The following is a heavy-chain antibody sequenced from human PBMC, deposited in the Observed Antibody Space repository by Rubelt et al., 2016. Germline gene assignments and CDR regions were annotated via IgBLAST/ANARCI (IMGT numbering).Heavy chain of an antibody. J-gene: IGHJ5*02. Sequence: QVQLVQSGAEVTKPGASVKVSCKASGYTFTSYDINWVRQATGQGLEWMGWMNPNSGNTGYAQKFQGRVTMTRNTSISTAYMELSSRRYEDTAVYYCARMVNDFWSGYHNWFDPWGQGTLVTVSS. V-gene: IGHV1-8*01. CDR3: ARMVNDFWSGYHNWFDP. D-gene: IGHD3-3*01. CDR1: GYTFTSYD. CDR2: MNPNSGNT.